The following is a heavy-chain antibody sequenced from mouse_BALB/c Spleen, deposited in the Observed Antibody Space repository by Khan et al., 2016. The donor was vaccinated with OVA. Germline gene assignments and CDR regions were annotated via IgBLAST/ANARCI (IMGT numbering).Heavy chain of an antibody. V-gene: IGHV5-12-2*01. CDR2: ISNGGGST. Sequence: EVELVESGGGLVQPGGSLKLSCAASGFTFSSYTMSWVRQTPEKRLEWVAYISNGGGSTYYPDTVKGRFTISRDNAKNTLYLQMSSLKSEDTAMYYCARQGGMDYWGQGTSVTVSS. CDR1: GFTFSSYT. CDR3: ARQGGMDY. J-gene: IGHJ4*01.